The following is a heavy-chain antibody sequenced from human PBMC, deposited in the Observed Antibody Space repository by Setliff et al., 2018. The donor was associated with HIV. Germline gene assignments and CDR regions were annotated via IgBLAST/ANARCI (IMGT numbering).Heavy chain of an antibody. CDR1: GASISNSNSY. CDR3: ARALAGGSGWNYFDL. CDR2: IYYSGST. V-gene: IGHV4-39*02. D-gene: IGHD6-19*01. Sequence: PLETLSLTCSVYGASISNSNSYWGWIRQTPGKRLEWLASIYYSGSTSYNPSLSSRLTISVDTSKNQLSLRLTSVTAADTAVYFCARALAGGSGWNYFDLWGPGTLVTVSS. J-gene: IGHJ4*02.